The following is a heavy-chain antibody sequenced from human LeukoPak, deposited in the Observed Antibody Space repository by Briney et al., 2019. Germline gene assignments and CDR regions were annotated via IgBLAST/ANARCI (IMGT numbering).Heavy chain of an antibody. Sequence: GSLRLSCAASGFTFSSYWMSWVRQAPGKGLEWVANIKQDGSEKYYMDSVKGRFTISRDNANNSLYLQMNSLRAEDTAVYYCASSSYSSGWYDYWGQGTLVTVSS. D-gene: IGHD6-19*01. V-gene: IGHV3-7*01. CDR2: IKQDGSEK. J-gene: IGHJ4*02. CDR1: GFTFSSYW. CDR3: ASSSYSSGWYDY.